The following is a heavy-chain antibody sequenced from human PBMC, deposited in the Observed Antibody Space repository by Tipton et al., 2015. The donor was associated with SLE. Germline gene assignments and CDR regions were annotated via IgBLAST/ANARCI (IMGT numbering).Heavy chain of an antibody. D-gene: IGHD6-13*01. CDR1: GGSISSYY. V-gene: IGHV4-38-2*02. CDR2: IYHSGST. CDR3: ARRVAAAGTAFDI. Sequence: TLSLTCTVSGGSISSYYWGWIRQPPGKGLEWIGSIYHSGSTYYNPSLKSRVTISVDTSKNQFSLKLSSVTAADTAVYYCARRVAAAGTAFDIWGQGTMVTVSS. J-gene: IGHJ3*02.